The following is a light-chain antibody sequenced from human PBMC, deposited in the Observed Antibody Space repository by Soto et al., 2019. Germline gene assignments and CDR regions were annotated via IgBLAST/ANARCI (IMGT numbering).Light chain of an antibody. CDR1: QTISSW. J-gene: IGKJ5*01. CDR3: QQSYSTPRGIT. Sequence: DIQMTQSPSTLSGSVGDRVTITCRASQTISSWLAWYQQKPGKAPKLLIYAASSLQSGVPSRFSGSGSGTDFTLTISSLQPEDFATYYCQQSYSTPRGITFGQGTRLEIK. V-gene: IGKV1-39*01. CDR2: AAS.